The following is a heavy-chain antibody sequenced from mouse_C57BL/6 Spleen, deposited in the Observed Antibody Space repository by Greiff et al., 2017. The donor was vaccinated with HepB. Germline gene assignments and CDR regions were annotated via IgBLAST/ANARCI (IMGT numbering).Heavy chain of an antibody. J-gene: IGHJ4*01. CDR2: IYPYNDGT. CDR3: ARWGDGYGHYAMDY. D-gene: IGHD2-3*01. Sequence: EVKLMESGPELVKPGASVKMSCKASGYTFTSYVMHWVKQKPGQGLEWIGYIYPYNDGTKYNEKFKGKATLTSDKSSSTAYMELSSLTSEDSAVYYCARWGDGYGHYAMDYWGQGTSVTVSS. CDR1: GYTFTSYV. V-gene: IGHV1-14*01.